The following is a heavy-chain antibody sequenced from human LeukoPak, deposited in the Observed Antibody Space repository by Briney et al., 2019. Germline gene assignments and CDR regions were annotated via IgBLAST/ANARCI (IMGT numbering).Heavy chain of an antibody. Sequence: TGGSLRLSCAAFGFTFSNYAMSWVRQAPGKGLEWVSGITGSGGDTYYADSVKGRFTISRDNSKSTLYLQMNSLRAEDTALYYCAKDRYGSNWNGAFHIWGQGTMVTVSS. V-gene: IGHV3-23*01. CDR1: GFTFSNYA. CDR3: AKDRYGSNWNGAFHI. J-gene: IGHJ3*02. D-gene: IGHD6-13*01. CDR2: ITGSGGDT.